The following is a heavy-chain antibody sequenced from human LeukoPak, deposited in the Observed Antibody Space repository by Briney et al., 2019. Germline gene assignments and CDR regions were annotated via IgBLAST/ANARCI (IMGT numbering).Heavy chain of an antibody. CDR2: IWFDGSNA. CDR1: GFTFSTYG. J-gene: IGHJ4*02. V-gene: IGHV3-33*06. D-gene: IGHD3-10*01. CDR3: AKEKGYGSGSSVDY. Sequence: GGSLRLSCAASGFTFSTYGMHWVRQAPGKGLEWVAVIWFDGSNAYYADSVKGRFTISRDDSKNTLYLQMNGLRAEDTAVYYCAKEKGYGSGSSVDYWGQGTLVTVSS.